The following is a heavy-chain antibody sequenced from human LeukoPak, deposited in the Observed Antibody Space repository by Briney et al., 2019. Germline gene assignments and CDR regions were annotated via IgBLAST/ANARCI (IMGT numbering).Heavy chain of an antibody. CDR2: FDPEDGET. CDR3: ATAYLGFGELFSNSFDY. Sequence: ASVKVSCKVSGYTLTVLSMHWVRQAPGKGLEWMGGFDPEDGETIYAQKFQGRVTMTEDTSTDTAYMELSSLRSEDTAVYYCATAYLGFGELFSNSFDYWGQGTLVTVSS. J-gene: IGHJ4*02. V-gene: IGHV1-24*01. CDR1: GYTLTVLS. D-gene: IGHD3-10*01.